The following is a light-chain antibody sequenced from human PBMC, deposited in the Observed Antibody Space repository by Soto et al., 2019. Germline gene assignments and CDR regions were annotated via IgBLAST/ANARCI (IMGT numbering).Light chain of an antibody. Sequence: IVTTQSPPTLSVSPGEKVTLFCRASHSVSRNLAWHQQKPGQAPRLLIYSASTRATGIPDRFRGSGSGTEFTLTISSLQSEDFAVYYCQHYYYWPPWTFGQGTKVEIK. CDR1: HSVSRN. CDR2: SAS. V-gene: IGKV3-15*01. CDR3: QHYYYWPPWT. J-gene: IGKJ1*01.